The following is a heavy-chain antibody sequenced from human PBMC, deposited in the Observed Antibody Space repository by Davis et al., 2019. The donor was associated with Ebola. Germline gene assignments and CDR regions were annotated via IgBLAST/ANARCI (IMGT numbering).Heavy chain of an antibody. CDR1: GFTFSSYA. CDR3: TTTYYDYVWGSYRYTEE. D-gene: IGHD3-16*02. J-gene: IGHJ4*02. Sequence: GESLKISCAASGFTFSSYAMHWVRQAPGKGLEWVAVISYDGSNKYYADSVKGRFTISRDNSKNTLYLQMNSLKTEDTAVYYCTTTYYDYVWGSYRYTEEWGQGTLVTVSS. CDR2: ISYDGSNK. V-gene: IGHV3-30-3*01.